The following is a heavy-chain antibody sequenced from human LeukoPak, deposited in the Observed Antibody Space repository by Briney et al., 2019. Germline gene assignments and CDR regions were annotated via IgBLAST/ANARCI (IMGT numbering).Heavy chain of an antibody. CDR3: AISPLNYYGSGSLPNQLLYYYYMDV. Sequence: ASVKVSCKASGGTFSSYAISWVRQAPGQGLEWMGGIIPIFGTANYAQKFQGRVTITADESTSTAYMELSSLRSEDTAVYYCAISPLNYYGSGSLPNQLLYYYYMDVWGKGTTVTISS. CDR2: IIPIFGTA. V-gene: IGHV1-69*13. CDR1: GGTFSSYA. J-gene: IGHJ6*03. D-gene: IGHD3-10*01.